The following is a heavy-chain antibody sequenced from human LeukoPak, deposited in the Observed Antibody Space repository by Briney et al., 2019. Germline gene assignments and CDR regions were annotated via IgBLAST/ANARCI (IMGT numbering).Heavy chain of an antibody. D-gene: IGHD1-1*01. CDR2: IYHSGST. V-gene: IGHV4-30-2*01. CDR1: GGSISSGGYS. CDR3: ARVSRQRNYGMDV. Sequence: MPSHTLSLTCAVSGGSISSGGYSWSWIRQPPGKGLEWIGYIYHSGSTYYNPSLKSRVTISVDRSKNQFSLKLSSVTAADTAVYYCARVSRQRNYGMDVWGQGTTVTVSS. J-gene: IGHJ6*02.